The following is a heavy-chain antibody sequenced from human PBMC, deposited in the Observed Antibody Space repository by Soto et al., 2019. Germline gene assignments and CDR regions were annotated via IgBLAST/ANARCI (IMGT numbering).Heavy chain of an antibody. CDR2: IDNSGGIT. Sequence: GGSLRLSCAASGFTFSSYAMTWVREAPGKGLEWVSTIDNSGGITYYADSVKGRFTISRDNSKNTLYLQMNSLRAEDTAVYYCARDREWLVRWGFDYWGQGTLVTVSS. D-gene: IGHD6-19*01. CDR1: GFTFSSYA. V-gene: IGHV3-23*01. J-gene: IGHJ4*02. CDR3: ARDREWLVRWGFDY.